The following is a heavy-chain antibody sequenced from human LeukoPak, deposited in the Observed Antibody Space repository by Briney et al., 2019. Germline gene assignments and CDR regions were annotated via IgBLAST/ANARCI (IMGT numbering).Heavy chain of an antibody. V-gene: IGHV1-24*01. CDR3: ARSSGSYYVDAFDI. CDR1: GYTLTELS. CDR2: FDPEDGET. J-gene: IGHJ3*02. D-gene: IGHD1-26*01. Sequence: ASVKVSCKVSGYTLTELSMHWVRQAPGKGLEWMGGFDPEDGETIYAQKFQGRVTMTRNTSISTAYMELSSLRSEDTAVYYCARSSGSYYVDAFDIWGQGTMVTVSS.